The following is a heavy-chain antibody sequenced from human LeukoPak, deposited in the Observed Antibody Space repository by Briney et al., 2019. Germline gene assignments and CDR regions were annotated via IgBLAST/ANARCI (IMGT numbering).Heavy chain of an antibody. D-gene: IGHD4/OR15-4a*01. CDR3: ARADEYGYFDY. V-gene: IGHV1-2*02. Sequence: ASVKVSCKASGYTFTGYYMHWVRQAPGQGLERMGWINPNSGGTNYAQKFQGRVTMTRDTSISTACMELSRLRSDDTAVYYCARADEYGYFDYWGQGTLVTVSS. CDR2: INPNSGGT. CDR1: GYTFTGYY. J-gene: IGHJ4*02.